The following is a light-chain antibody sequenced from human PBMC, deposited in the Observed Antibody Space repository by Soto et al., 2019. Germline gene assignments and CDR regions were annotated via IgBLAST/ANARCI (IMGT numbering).Light chain of an antibody. J-gene: IGKJ5*01. CDR3: QQRYNGPIT. V-gene: IGKV3D-11*01. Sequence: EIVLTQSPATLSLSPGERATLSCRASQGVSSYLAWYQQKPGQAPRLLIYDASNRATGIPARCSGSGPGTDFTITISSLEPEDFAPYYCQQRYNGPITFVQGTLLEIQ. CDR2: DAS. CDR1: QGVSSY.